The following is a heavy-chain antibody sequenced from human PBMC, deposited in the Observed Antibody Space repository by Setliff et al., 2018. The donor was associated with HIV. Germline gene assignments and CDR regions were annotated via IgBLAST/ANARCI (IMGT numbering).Heavy chain of an antibody. Sequence: GESLKISCAASGFIFSDYYMSWIRQAPGKGLEWLSYISNSGSTKYYADSVKGRFTISRDNAKNSLYLQMNSLRAEDTAVYYCARSEFMGWLFFDYWGQGTLVTVSS. V-gene: IGHV3-11*04. J-gene: IGHJ4*02. CDR2: ISNSGSTK. CDR3: ARSEFMGWLFFDY. D-gene: IGHD3-3*01. CDR1: GFIFSDYY.